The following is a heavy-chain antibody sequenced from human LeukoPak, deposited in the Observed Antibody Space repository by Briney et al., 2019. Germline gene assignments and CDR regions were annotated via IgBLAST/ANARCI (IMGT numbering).Heavy chain of an antibody. J-gene: IGHJ5*02. D-gene: IGHD1-20*01. V-gene: IGHV4-59*01. CDR3: ARDAITGAADNNWFDP. Sequence: GSLRLSCAASGFTFSSYAMSWIRQPPGKGLEWIGYIYYSGSTNYNPSLKSRVTISVDTSKNQFSLKLSSVTAADTAVYYCARDAITGAADNNWFDPWGQGTLVTVSS. CDR1: GFTFSSYA. CDR2: IYYSGST.